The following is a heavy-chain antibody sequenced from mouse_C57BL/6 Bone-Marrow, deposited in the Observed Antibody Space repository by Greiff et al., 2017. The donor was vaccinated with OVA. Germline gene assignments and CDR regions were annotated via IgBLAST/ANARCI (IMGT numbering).Heavy chain of an antibody. CDR2: IYPGSGST. D-gene: IGHD1-1*01. CDR3: ARKACYYYGSRAWFAY. V-gene: IGHV1-55*01. J-gene: IGHJ3*01. Sequence: QVQLQQPGAELVKPGASVKMSCKASGYTFTSYWITWVKQRPGQGLEWIGDIYPGSGSTNYNEKFKSKATLTVDTSSSTAYMQLSSLTSEDCAVYYCARKACYYYGSRAWFAYWGQGTLVTVSA. CDR1: GYTFTSYW.